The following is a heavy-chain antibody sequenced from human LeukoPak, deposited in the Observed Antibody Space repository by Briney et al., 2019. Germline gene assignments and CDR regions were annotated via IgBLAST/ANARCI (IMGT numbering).Heavy chain of an antibody. D-gene: IGHD3-22*01. CDR1: GYNLTELS. CDR3: ATAENYYDSSGYSPRGKLDI. V-gene: IGHV1-24*01. Sequence: ASVKVSCKVSGYNLTELSMHWVRQAPGKGLEWMGGFDPEDGETIYAQKFQGRVTMTEDTSTDTAYMELSSLRSEDTAVYYCATAENYYDSSGYSPRGKLDIWGQGTMVTVSS. J-gene: IGHJ3*02. CDR2: FDPEDGET.